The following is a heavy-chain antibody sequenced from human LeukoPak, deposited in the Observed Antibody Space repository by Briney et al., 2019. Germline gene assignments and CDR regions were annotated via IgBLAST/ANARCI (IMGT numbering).Heavy chain of an antibody. CDR1: GGSFSGYY. CDR3: ARRRVAVYFDY. Sequence: PSETLSLTCAVYGGSFSGYYWSWIRQPPGKGLEWIGEIHHSGSTNYNPSLKSRVTISLDTSKNQVSLKLSSVTAADTAVYYCARRRVAVYFDYWGQGTLVTVSS. J-gene: IGHJ4*02. CDR2: IHHSGST. V-gene: IGHV4-34*01. D-gene: IGHD6-19*01.